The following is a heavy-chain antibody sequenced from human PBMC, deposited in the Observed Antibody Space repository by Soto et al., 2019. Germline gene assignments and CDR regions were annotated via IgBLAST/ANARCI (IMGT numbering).Heavy chain of an antibody. Sequence: SETLSLTCTVSGGSISSGGYYWSWIRQHPGKGLEWIGYIYYSGSTYYNPSLKSRVTISVDTSKNQFSLKLSSVTAADTAVYYCARGIPLQPYYYDSSGYYGPYGMDVWGQGTTVTVSS. D-gene: IGHD3-22*01. V-gene: IGHV4-31*03. CDR1: GGSISSGGYY. CDR3: ARGIPLQPYYYDSSGYYGPYGMDV. J-gene: IGHJ6*02. CDR2: IYYSGST.